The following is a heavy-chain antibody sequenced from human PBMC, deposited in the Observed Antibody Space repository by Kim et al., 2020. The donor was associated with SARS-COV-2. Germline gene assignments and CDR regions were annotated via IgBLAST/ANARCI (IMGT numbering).Heavy chain of an antibody. CDR3: ARSDAYDFWSGYYRPYYYGMDV. CDR2: IIPIFGTA. CDR1: GGTFSSYA. J-gene: IGHJ6*02. Sequence: SVKVSCKASGGTFSSYAISWVRQAPGQGLEWMGGIIPIFGTANYAQKFQGRVTITADESTSTAYMELSSLRSEDTAMYYCARSDAYDFWSGYYRPYYYGMDVWGQGTTVTVSS. V-gene: IGHV1-69*13. D-gene: IGHD3-3*01.